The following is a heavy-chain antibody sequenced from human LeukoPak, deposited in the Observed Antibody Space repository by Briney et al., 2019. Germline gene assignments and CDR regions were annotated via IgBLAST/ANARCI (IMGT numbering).Heavy chain of an antibody. J-gene: IGHJ6*02. CDR2: IIPIFGTA. D-gene: IGHD3-22*01. Sequence: ASVKVSCKASGGTFSSYAISWVRQAPGQGLEWMGGIIPIFGTANYAQKFQGRVTITADKSTSTAYMELSSLRSEDTAVYYCARALLPVGYYYGMDVWGQGTTVTVSS. CDR1: GGTFSSYA. CDR3: ARALLPVGYYYGMDV. V-gene: IGHV1-69*06.